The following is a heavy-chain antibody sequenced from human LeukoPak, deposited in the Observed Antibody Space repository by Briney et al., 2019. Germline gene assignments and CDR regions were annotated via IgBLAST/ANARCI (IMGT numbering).Heavy chain of an antibody. CDR3: ARDLERWLQVDAFDI. V-gene: IGHV1-2*02. J-gene: IGHJ3*02. D-gene: IGHD5-24*01. CDR2: INPNSGGT. Sequence: ASVKVSCKASGYTFTGYYMHWVRQAPGQGLEWMGWINPNSGGTNYAQKFQGRVTMTRDTSISTAYMELSRLRSDDTAVYYCARDLERWLQVDAFDIWDQGTMVTVSS. CDR1: GYTFTGYY.